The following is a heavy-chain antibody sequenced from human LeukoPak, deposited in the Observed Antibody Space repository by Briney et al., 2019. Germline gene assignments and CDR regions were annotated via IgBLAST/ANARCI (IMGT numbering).Heavy chain of an antibody. D-gene: IGHD6-6*01. J-gene: IGHJ3*02. V-gene: IGHV3-48*03. Sequence: SGGSLRLSCAASGFTFSSYEMNWVRQAPGKGLEWVSYISSSGSTIYYADSVKGRFTISRDNAKNSLYLQMNSLRAEDTAVYYCASMGDEYSSAVNAFDIWGQGTMVTVSS. CDR3: ASMGDEYSSAVNAFDI. CDR2: ISSSGSTI. CDR1: GFTFSSYE.